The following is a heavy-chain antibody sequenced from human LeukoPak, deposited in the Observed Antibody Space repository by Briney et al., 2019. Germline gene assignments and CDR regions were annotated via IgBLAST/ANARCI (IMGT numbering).Heavy chain of an antibody. Sequence: SETLSLTCTVSGGSISSYYWSWIRQPPGKGLEWIGYIYYSGSTNYNPSLKSRVTISVDTSKNQFSLKLSSVTAADTAVYYCARGDFSDPFGQLDYWGQGTLVTASS. D-gene: IGHD3-10*01. J-gene: IGHJ4*02. CDR3: ARGDFSDPFGQLDY. V-gene: IGHV4-59*01. CDR1: GGSISSYY. CDR2: IYYSGST.